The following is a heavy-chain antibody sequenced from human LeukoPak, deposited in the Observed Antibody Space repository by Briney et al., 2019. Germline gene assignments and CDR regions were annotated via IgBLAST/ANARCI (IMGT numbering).Heavy chain of an antibody. Sequence: ASVKVSCKASGYTFHDYYMHWVRQAPGQGPEWMGWLNPKTGDTNYAQKFQGRVNMTWDMSIATAYMVLSRLRSDDTAVYYCARTGGSYSDWFDPWGQGTLVTVSS. CDR1: GYTFHDYY. V-gene: IGHV1-2*02. J-gene: IGHJ5*02. CDR2: LNPKTGDT. D-gene: IGHD1-26*01. CDR3: ARTGGSYSDWFDP.